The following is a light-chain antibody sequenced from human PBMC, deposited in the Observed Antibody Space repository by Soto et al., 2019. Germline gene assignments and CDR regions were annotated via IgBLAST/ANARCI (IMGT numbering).Light chain of an antibody. CDR3: TSPTPGSLYV. J-gene: IGLJ1*01. CDR2: MVS. V-gene: IGLV2-14*01. Sequence: QSALTQPASVSGSPGQSIAISCTGTGSDIGNYNYVSWYQQYPGRVPKLLIYMVSNRPSGVSNRFSGSKSGNTASLTISGLQAEDEADYFCTSPTPGSLYVFGTGTKLTVL. CDR1: GSDIGNYNY.